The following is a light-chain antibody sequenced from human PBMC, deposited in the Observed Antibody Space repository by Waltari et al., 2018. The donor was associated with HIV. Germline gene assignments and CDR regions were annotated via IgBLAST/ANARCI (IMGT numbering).Light chain of an antibody. CDR2: NTN. CDR3: LLYYGVSQKM. J-gene: IGLJ3*02. Sequence: QTVAPQEPHLTVAPGLTVPFISAYTTRTVITRLHTSRFQQKPGQTPRALIYNTNRKYSWTPARFSGSLRGGMAALTLSGVQAKDEADYYCLLYYGVSQKMFGRGTKLTVL. V-gene: IGLV7-43*01. CDR1: TRTVITRLH.